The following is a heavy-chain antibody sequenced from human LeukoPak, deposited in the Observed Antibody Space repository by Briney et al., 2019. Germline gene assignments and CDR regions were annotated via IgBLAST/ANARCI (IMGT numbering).Heavy chain of an antibody. CDR3: ARGGTVAAADKHNNWFDP. Sequence: SVKVSCKASGGTFSSYAISWVRQAPGQGLEWMGRIIPILGIANYAQKFQGRVTITADKSTSTAYMELSSLRSEDTAVYYCARGGTVAAADKHNNWFDPWGQGTLVTVSS. CDR2: IIPILGIA. CDR1: GGTFSSYA. J-gene: IGHJ5*02. D-gene: IGHD6-13*01. V-gene: IGHV1-69*04.